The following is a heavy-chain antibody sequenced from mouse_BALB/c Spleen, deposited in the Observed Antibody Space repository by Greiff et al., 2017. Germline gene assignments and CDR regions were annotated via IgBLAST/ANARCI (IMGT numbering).Heavy chain of an antibody. J-gene: IGHJ4*01. CDR1: GFTFSSYA. CDR3: ARDRDDFYAMDY. D-gene: IGHD2-3*01. Sequence: EGQLVESGGGLVKPGGSLKLSCAASGFTFSSYAMSWVRQSPEKRLEWVAEISSGGSYTYYPDTVTGRFTISRDNAKNTLYLEMSSLRSEDTAMYYCARDRDDFYAMDYWGQGTSVTVSS. CDR2: ISSGGSYT. V-gene: IGHV5-9-4*01.